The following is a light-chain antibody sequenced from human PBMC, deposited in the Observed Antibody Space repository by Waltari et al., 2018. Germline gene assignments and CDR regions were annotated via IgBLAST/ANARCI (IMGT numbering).Light chain of an antibody. CDR1: QSVTKDC. Sequence: TVLTQSPGTLSLSPGESAPLSCSTSQSVTKDCAGYQQKPGQAPRLLIYGASNRATGVPDRFSGSGSGTDFSLTISSLEPEDLAVYYCQHYLRLPVTFGQGTKVEVK. CDR2: GAS. CDR3: QHYLRLPVT. J-gene: IGKJ1*01. V-gene: IGKV3-20*01.